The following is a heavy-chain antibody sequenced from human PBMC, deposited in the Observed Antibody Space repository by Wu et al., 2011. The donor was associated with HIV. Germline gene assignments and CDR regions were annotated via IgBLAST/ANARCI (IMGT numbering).Heavy chain of an antibody. CDR3: ATDPTIAVAGTKSF. J-gene: IGHJ4*02. CDR1: GGTFSSYA. V-gene: IGHV1-69*14. Sequence: QLVQSGAEVKKPGSSMKVSCTASGGTFSSYAISWVRQAPGQGLEWMGRIXPIFGTAIYAHKFQGRLTITADKSSNTASMELTSLKSEDTAVYYCATDPTIAVAGTKSFWGRGTLVSVSS. D-gene: IGHD6-19*01. CDR2: IXPIFGTA.